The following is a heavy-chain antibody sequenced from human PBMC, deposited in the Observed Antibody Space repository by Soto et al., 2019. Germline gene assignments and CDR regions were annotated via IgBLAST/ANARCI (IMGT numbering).Heavy chain of an antibody. D-gene: IGHD2-8*02. Sequence: QVQLQESGPGLVKPSQTLSLTCTVSGGSISSGGYYWSWIRQHPGKGLEWIGYIYYSGSTYYNPSLKSRVTISVDTTKNQFSLKLSSVPAADTAVYYCARDTTGGWYFDLWGRGTLVTVSS. J-gene: IGHJ2*01. CDR1: GGSISSGGYY. CDR2: IYYSGST. CDR3: ARDTTGGWYFDL. V-gene: IGHV4-31*03.